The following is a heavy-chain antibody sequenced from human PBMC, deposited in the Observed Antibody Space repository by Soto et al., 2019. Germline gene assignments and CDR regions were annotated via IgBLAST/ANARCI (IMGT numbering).Heavy chain of an antibody. CDR1: GYTYTSYA. CDR2: SSAGNGNT. V-gene: IGHV1-3*01. J-gene: IGHJ4*02. CDR3: ARGEVWQLVARPLVDY. D-gene: IGHD6-6*01. Sequence: QVQLVKSGAEVKKPGASWKVSCETSGYTYTSYAIHWVRQAPGQRPEWMGWSSAGNGNTKYSETFRGRVTITSASSARTDYMDMNSLTSEDTAVYYCARGEVWQLVARPLVDYWGQGALVTVSS.